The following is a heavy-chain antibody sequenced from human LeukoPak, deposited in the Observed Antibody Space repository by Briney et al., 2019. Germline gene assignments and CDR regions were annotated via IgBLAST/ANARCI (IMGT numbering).Heavy chain of an antibody. D-gene: IGHD3-10*01. CDR1: GYTFTSYD. CDR2: MNPNSGNT. V-gene: IGHV1-8*03. Sequence: ASVKVSCKASGYTFTSYDINWVRQATGQGLEWMGWMNPNSGNTGYAQKFQGRVTITRNTSISTAYMELNSLRSEDTAVYYCARSSQWFGELFWGQGTLVAVSS. J-gene: IGHJ4*02. CDR3: ARSSQWFGELF.